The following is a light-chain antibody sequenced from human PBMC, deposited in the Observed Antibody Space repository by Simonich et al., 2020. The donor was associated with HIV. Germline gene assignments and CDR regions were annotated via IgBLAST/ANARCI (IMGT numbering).Light chain of an antibody. V-gene: IGKV1-27*01. CDR2: DAY. Sequence: DIQMTQYPSSLSSSVEDRVTITCRASQGISNYLAWYQQKPGKVPKLLIYDAYTLQSGVPSRFSGSGSGTYFTLTISGLQPEDVATYYCQKYSRAPPLTFGGGTKVEIK. CDR1: QGISNY. J-gene: IGKJ4*01. CDR3: QKYSRAPPLT.